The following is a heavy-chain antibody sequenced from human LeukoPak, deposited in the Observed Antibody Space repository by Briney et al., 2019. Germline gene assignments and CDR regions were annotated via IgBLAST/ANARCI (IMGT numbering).Heavy chain of an antibody. D-gene: IGHD3-22*01. V-gene: IGHV3-21*04. CDR2: ISSSSSYI. J-gene: IGHJ4*02. CDR3: ARFSYYYDSSGYYNLDY. Sequence: PGGSLRLSCAASRLTFSSYSMNWVRQAPGKGLEWVSSISSSSSYIYYADSVKGRFTISRDNAKNSLYLQMNSLRAEDTAVYYCARFSYYYDSSGYYNLDYWGQGTLVTVSS. CDR1: RLTFSSYS.